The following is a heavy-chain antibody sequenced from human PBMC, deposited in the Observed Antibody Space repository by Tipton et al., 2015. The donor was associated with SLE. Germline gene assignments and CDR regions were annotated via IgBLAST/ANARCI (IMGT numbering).Heavy chain of an antibody. CDR1: GGSISSSSYY. J-gene: IGHJ2*01. CDR2: IYYSGST. D-gene: IGHD4-17*01. CDR3: ARHLREATVTPLWYFDV. V-gene: IGHV4-39*07. Sequence: TLSLTCTVSGGSISSSSYYWGWIRQPPGKGLEWIGSIYYSGSTYYNPSLKRRVTISVDTSKNQFSLKLSSVTAAGTAVYYCARHLREATVTPLWYFDVWGRGTLVTVSS.